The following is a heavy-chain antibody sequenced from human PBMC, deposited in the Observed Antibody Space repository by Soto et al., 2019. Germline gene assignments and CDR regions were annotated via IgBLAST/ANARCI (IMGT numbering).Heavy chain of an antibody. J-gene: IGHJ6*04. V-gene: IGHV4-30-4*01. Sequence: PSETLSLTCTVSGDSISSGNKYWSWIRQPPGKGLEWIGYIFSSGTTYYNPSLKSRLTMSLDASQNQFSLKLNSLTDADTAVYFCARGPSPFDSYYDMDVWGKGTRVIVA. CDR3: ARGPSPFDSYYDMDV. D-gene: IGHD2-21*01. CDR2: IFSSGTT. CDR1: GDSISSGNKY.